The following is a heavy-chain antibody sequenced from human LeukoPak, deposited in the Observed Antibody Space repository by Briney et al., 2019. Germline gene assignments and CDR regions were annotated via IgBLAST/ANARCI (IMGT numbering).Heavy chain of an antibody. CDR2: IPYDGSNK. CDR1: GFTFSSYG. CDR3: AKASLRYFDWDAFDI. V-gene: IGHV3-30*18. D-gene: IGHD3-9*01. J-gene: IGHJ3*02. Sequence: GGSLRLSCAASGFTFSSYGMHWVRQAPGKGLEWVAVIPYDGSNKYYADSVKGRFTISRDNSKNTLYLQMNGLRAEDTAVYYCAKASLRYFDWDAFDIWGQGTMVTVSS.